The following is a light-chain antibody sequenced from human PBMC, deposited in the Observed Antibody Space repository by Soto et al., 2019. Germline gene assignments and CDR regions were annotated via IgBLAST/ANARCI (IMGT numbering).Light chain of an antibody. CDR3: QQYGTSPT. V-gene: IGKV3-20*01. CDR1: QSVSSNY. Sequence: EIVLTQSPGTLSLSPGERATLSCRASQSVSSNYLAWYQQKPGQAPRLLIYGASSRVTGIPDRFTGGGSGTGFTLTISRLEPEDSAVYYCQQYGTSPTFGGGTKVDIK. J-gene: IGKJ4*01. CDR2: GAS.